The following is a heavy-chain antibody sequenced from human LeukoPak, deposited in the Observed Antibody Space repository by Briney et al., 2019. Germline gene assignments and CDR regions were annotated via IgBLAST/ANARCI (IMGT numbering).Heavy chain of an antibody. V-gene: IGHV3-7*01. CDR3: ARDGCQVDQPPYDY. D-gene: IGHD5-12*01. CDR2: IKQDGSEK. J-gene: IGHJ4*02. CDR1: GFTFSNYW. Sequence: GGSLRLFCAASGFTFSNYWMSWVRQAPGKGLEWVANIKQDGSEKYYVDSVKGRFTISRDNAKNSLYLQMNSLRAEDTAVYYCARDGCQVDQPPYDYWGQGTLVAVSS.